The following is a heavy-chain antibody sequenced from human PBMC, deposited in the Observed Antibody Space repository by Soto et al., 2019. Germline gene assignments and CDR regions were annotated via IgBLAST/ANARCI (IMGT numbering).Heavy chain of an antibody. D-gene: IGHD5-18*01. V-gene: IGHV3-30-3*01. CDR1: GFTFSNYA. J-gene: IGHJ4*02. Sequence: QVQLVESGGGVVQPGRSLRLSCAASGFTFSNYAMHWVRQAPGKGLEWVAVISYDGSNKYYADSVKGRFTISRDNSKNTLYLQMNSLRAEDTAVYYCARENSRDYGYTDYWGQGTLVTVSS. CDR3: ARENSRDYGYTDY. CDR2: ISYDGSNK.